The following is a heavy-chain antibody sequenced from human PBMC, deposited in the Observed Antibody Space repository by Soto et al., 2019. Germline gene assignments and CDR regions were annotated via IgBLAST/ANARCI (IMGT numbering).Heavy chain of an antibody. J-gene: IGHJ4*02. D-gene: IGHD3-22*01. CDR2: ISGSGGST. CDR3: AKDGSLVYYYDSSGYY. V-gene: IGHV3-23*01. Sequence: GGSLRLSCAASGFTFSSYAMSWVRPAPGQVLEYVSAISGSGGSTYYADSVNGRFTISRDNSKNTLYLQMNSLRAEDAAVYYCAKDGSLVYYYDSSGYYWGQGTLVTVSS. CDR1: GFTFSSYA.